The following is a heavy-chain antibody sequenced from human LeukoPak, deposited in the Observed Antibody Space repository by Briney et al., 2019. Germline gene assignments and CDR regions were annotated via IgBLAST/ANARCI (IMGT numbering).Heavy chain of an antibody. CDR3: ARAQRGSIYYFDN. Sequence: SETLSLTCTVSGGSISSYYWSWIRQPPGKGLEWIGYIHYSGSTNYNPSLKSRVTISIDTSKNQFSLKLNSVTAADTAVYYCARAQRGSIYYFDNWGQGTLVTVSS. J-gene: IGHJ4*02. V-gene: IGHV4-59*01. D-gene: IGHD2-21*01. CDR1: GGSISSYY. CDR2: IHYSGST.